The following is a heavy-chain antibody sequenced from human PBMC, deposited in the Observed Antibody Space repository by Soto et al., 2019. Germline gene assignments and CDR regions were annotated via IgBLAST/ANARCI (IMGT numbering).Heavy chain of an antibody. V-gene: IGHV4-59*01. J-gene: IGHJ5*02. CDR1: GGLISSYY. CDR3: AREHSSSGYWFDP. D-gene: IGHD6-13*01. Sequence: QVQLQESSPGLVKTSETLSLTCTFSGGLISSYYWSWIRQPPGKGLEWIEYIYYSGSTNYNPLLKSRITISVETSKNQFAVKLSSVTAADTAGYYCAREHSSSGYWFDPWGQGTLVTVSS. CDR2: IYYSGST.